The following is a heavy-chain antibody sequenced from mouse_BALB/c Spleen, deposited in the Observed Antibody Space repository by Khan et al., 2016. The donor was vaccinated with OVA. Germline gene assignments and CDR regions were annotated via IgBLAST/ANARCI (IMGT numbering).Heavy chain of an antibody. Sequence: QVQLKQSGAELMKPGASVKISCKATGYTFSSYWIEWVKQRPGHGLEWIGEILPGSGSTNYNEKFKGKATFTADASSNTAYMQLSSLTSEDSAVYNCARGFRRSSYAMDYWGQGASVTVSS. V-gene: IGHV1-9*01. D-gene: IGHD1-1*01. CDR3: ARGFRRSSYAMDY. J-gene: IGHJ4*01. CDR2: ILPGSGST. CDR1: GYTFSSYW.